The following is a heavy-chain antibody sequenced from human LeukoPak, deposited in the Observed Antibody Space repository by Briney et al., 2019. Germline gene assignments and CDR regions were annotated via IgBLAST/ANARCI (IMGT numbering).Heavy chain of an antibody. D-gene: IGHD2-21*01. CDR1: GFTFSSYS. CDR3: ATHAPQPPYYP. Sequence: GGSLRLSCAASGFTFSSYSMNWVRQAPGKGLEWVSSISSSSSYIYYADSVKGRFTISRDNAKNSLYLQMNSLRAGDTAVYYCATHAPQPPYYPWGQGTLVTVSS. V-gene: IGHV3-21*01. CDR2: ISSSSSYI. J-gene: IGHJ5*02.